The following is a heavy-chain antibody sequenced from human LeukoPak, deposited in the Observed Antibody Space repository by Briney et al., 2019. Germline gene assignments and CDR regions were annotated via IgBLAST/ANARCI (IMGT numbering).Heavy chain of an antibody. Sequence: GESLKISCVGSGYSFTSSWIGWVRQMPGKGLEWMGIIYPGDSDIRYSPSFQGQVTISADKSITTAYLQWSSLKASDTAIYYCARGLYCSGGSCRFDYWGQGTLVTVSS. CDR2: IYPGDSDI. D-gene: IGHD2-15*01. J-gene: IGHJ4*02. CDR3: ARGLYCSGGSCRFDY. CDR1: GYSFTSSW. V-gene: IGHV5-51*01.